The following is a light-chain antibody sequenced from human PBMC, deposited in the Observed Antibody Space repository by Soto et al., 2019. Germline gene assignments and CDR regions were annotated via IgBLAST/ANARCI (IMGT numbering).Light chain of an antibody. V-gene: IGKV3-11*01. CDR3: KQRSNGPPII. CDR2: DAS. CDR1: QSVSSY. J-gene: IGKJ5*01. Sequence: EIVLTQSPATLSLSPGERATLSCRASQSVSSYLAWYQQKPGQAPRLLIYDASNRATGIPARFSGSGSGTDFTRSISSLEPEDFAVYYCKQRSNGPPIIFGEGTRLEVK.